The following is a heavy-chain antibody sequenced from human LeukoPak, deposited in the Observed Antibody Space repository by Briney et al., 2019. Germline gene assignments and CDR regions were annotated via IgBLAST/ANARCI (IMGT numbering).Heavy chain of an antibody. D-gene: IGHD2-8*01. CDR2: IYHSGST. V-gene: IGHV4-4*02. Sequence: SETLSLTCAVSGGSISSSNWWSWVRQPPGKGLEWIGEIYHSGSTNYNPSLKSRVTISVDKSKNQFSLKLSSVTAADTAVYYCARVVYGMVYARDFHFDYWGQGTLVTVSS. J-gene: IGHJ4*02. CDR3: ARVVYGMVYARDFHFDY. CDR1: GGSISSSNW.